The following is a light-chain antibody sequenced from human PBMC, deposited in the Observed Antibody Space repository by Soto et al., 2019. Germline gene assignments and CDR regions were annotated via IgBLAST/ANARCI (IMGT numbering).Light chain of an antibody. Sequence: EIVLTQFPATLSLSPGEEATLSCRASQSFGTSLAWYQQRPAQAPRLLIYDTFKVAAGVPARFSGSGSGADFTLTISGLEPEDFAVYYCQQGGSFSGGTKVEIK. CDR3: QQGGS. CDR1: QSFGTS. CDR2: DTF. J-gene: IGKJ4*01. V-gene: IGKV3-11*01.